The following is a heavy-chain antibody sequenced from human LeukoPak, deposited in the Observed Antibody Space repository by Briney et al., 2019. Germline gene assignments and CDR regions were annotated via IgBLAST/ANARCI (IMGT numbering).Heavy chain of an antibody. Sequence: PGGSLRLSCAASGSYWMHWVRQAPGKGLVWVSRINSDGSTTSDADSVKGRFTISRDNAKNTLYLQMNSLRAEDTAVYYCTRGYSGSYRIDYWGQGTLVTVSS. D-gene: IGHD1-26*01. CDR2: INSDGSTT. V-gene: IGHV3-74*01. J-gene: IGHJ4*02. CDR1: GSYW. CDR3: TRGYSGSYRIDY.